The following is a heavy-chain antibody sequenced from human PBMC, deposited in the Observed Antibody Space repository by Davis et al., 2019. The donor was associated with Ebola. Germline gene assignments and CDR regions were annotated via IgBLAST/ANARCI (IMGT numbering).Heavy chain of an antibody. J-gene: IGHJ6*02. CDR1: GFTFSSYA. CDR3: ARDPMGYYYGMDV. V-gene: IGHV3-23*01. Sequence: GGSLRLSCAASGFTFSSYAMSWVRQAPGKGLEWVSAISGSGGSTYYADSVKGRFTISRDNAKNSLYLQMNSLRAEDTAVYYCARDPMGYYYGMDVWGQGTTVTVSS. CDR2: ISGSGGST.